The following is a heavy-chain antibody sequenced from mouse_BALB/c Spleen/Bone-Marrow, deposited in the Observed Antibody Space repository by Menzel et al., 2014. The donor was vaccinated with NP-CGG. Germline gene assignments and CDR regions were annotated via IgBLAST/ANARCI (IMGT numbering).Heavy chain of an antibody. CDR1: GYTFTSYW. J-gene: IGHJ3*01. CDR3: ARAGGYDGFAY. V-gene: IGHV1S81*02. D-gene: IGHD2-2*01. Sequence: VQLQQSGAELVKPGASVKLSCKASGYTFTSYWMHWVKQRPGQGLEWIGEINPSNGRADYNEKFRGKATLTVDRSSSTAYMQLSSLTSEDSAVYYCARAGGYDGFAYWGQGTLVTVSA. CDR2: INPSNGRA.